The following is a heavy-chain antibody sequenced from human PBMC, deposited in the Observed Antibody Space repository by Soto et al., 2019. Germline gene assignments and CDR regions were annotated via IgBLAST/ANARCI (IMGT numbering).Heavy chain of an antibody. D-gene: IGHD3-3*01. CDR2: IVVGSGNT. J-gene: IGHJ4*02. CDR1: GFTFTSSA. CDR3: AVITIFGVVIDGTELDY. Sequence: ASVKVSCKASGFTFTSSAVQWVRQARGQRLEWIGWIVVGSGNTNYAQKFQGRVTITRDMSTSTAYMELSSLRSEDTAVYYCAVITIFGVVIDGTELDYWGQGTLVTVSS. V-gene: IGHV1-58*01.